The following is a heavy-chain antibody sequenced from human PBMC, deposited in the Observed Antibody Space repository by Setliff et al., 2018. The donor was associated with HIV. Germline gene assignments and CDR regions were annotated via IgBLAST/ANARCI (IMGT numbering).Heavy chain of an antibody. D-gene: IGHD4-17*01. CDR2: INPSGDST. CDR1: GYTFTSYY. J-gene: IGHJ4*02. CDR3: ASGFRATVPDY. V-gene: IGHV1-46*03. Sequence: ASVKVSCKASGYTFTSYYMHWVRQAPGQGLEWMGIINPSGDSTSYAQKFQGRVTMTRDTSTSTVYMELSSLTYEDTAIYYCASGFRATVPDYWGQGTLVTVSS.